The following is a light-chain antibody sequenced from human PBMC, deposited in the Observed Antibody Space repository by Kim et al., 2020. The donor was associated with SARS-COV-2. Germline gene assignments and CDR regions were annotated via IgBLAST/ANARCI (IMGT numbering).Light chain of an antibody. CDR2: AAS. Sequence: EIVMTQSPDTLSVSPGERATLSCSASQSVSDKLAWYQEKPGQAPRLLIYAASTRATDSPARFSGSGSETEFTLTISSLQSEDFAIYYCQQYNKWPRTFGPGTKVDIK. CDR3: QQYNKWPRT. CDR1: QSVSDK. J-gene: IGKJ1*01. V-gene: IGKV3-15*01.